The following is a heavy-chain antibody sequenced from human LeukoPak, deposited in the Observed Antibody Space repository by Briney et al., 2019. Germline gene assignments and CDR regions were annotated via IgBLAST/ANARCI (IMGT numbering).Heavy chain of an antibody. CDR3: ARSRVGYGDPRGYFDL. J-gene: IGHJ2*01. CDR2: IYYSGST. D-gene: IGHD4-17*01. V-gene: IGHV4-39*01. Sequence: PSETLSLTCTVSGGSISSSSYYWGWIRQPPGKGLEWIGSIYYSGSTYYNPSLKSRVTISVDMSKNQFFLKLSSVTAADTAVYYCARSRVGYGDPRGYFDLWGRGTLVTVSS. CDR1: GGSISSSSYY.